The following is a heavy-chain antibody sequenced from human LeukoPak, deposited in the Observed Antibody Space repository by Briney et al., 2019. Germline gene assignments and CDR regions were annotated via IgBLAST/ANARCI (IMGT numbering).Heavy chain of an antibody. Sequence: RGSLRLSCAASGFTFSSYAMHWVRQAPGKGLEWVAVISYDGSNKYYADSVKGRFTISRDNSKNTLFLQMNSLRAEDTAVYYCARELSGWYYFDYWGQGTLVTVSS. CDR1: GFTFSSYA. CDR3: ARELSGWYYFDY. CDR2: ISYDGSNK. V-gene: IGHV3-30*04. J-gene: IGHJ4*02. D-gene: IGHD6-19*01.